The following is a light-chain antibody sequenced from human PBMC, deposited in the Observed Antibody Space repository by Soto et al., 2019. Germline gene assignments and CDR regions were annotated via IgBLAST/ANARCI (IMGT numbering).Light chain of an antibody. CDR2: EVS. CDR3: CSYADSSPVI. CDR1: SSDVGSYNL. Sequence: QSALTQPASVSGSPGQSITISCTGTSSDVGSYNLVSWHQQHPGNAPKLMIYEVSKRPSGVSNRFSGSKSGNTASLTISGLQAEDEADYYCCSYADSSPVIFGGGTKLTVL. J-gene: IGLJ2*01. V-gene: IGLV2-23*02.